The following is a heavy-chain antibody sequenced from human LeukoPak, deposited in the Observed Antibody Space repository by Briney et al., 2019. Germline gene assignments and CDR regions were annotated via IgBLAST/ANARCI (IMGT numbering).Heavy chain of an antibody. V-gene: IGHV4-39*01. CDR1: GGSISSSSYY. J-gene: IGHJ4*02. Sequence: KASETLSLTCTVSGGSISSSSYYWGWIRQPPGKGLEWIGSIYYSGSTYYNPSLKSRVTISVDTSKNQFSLKLSSVTAADTAVYYCERQGGYYRDYWGQGTLVTVSS. D-gene: IGHD1-26*01. CDR3: ERQGGYYRDY. CDR2: IYYSGST.